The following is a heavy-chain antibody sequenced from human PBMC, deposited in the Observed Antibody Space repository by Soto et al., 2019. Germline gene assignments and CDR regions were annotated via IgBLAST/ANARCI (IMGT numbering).Heavy chain of an antibody. CDR2: IYYSGST. CDR3: ARHVNTVATFDY. Sequence: SETLSLTCTVSGGSISSYYWSCIRQPPGKGLEWIGYIYYSGSTNYNPSLKSRVSISVDTSKNQFSLKLNSVTAADTAVYYCARHVNTVATFDYWGQGTLVTVSS. D-gene: IGHD5-12*01. CDR1: GGSISSYY. V-gene: IGHV4-59*08. J-gene: IGHJ4*02.